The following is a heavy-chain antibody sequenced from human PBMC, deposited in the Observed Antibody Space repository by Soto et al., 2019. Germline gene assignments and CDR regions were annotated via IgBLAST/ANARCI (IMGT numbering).Heavy chain of an antibody. V-gene: IGHV1-3*01. CDR3: TRDPGRSWFDP. Sequence: QVQLLQSGAEVKKPGASVRVSCKASGYTFTTYTLHWLRQAPGQRLEWMGWINSGNGDTKYSQTFQGRVTIPSDTSARTAYMGLSSLRSEDTAVYYCTRDPGRSWFDPWGQGTLVTVSS. J-gene: IGHJ5*02. CDR1: GYTFTTYT. CDR2: INSGNGDT. D-gene: IGHD3-10*01.